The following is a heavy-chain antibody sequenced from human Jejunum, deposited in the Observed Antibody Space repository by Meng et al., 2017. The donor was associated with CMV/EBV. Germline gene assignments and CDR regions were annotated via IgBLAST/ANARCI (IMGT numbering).Heavy chain of an antibody. CDR1: LTNFD. J-gene: IGHJ6*02. CDR3: ASLGPWNPPGYYYHLDV. D-gene: IGHD3-16*01. Sequence: LTNFDLHSVRPATRPGLEWIGLVNPISGHTLYAQKFHGRVTVTMDTSITSSYMELNSLRSEDTAVYYCASLGPWNPPGYYYHLDVWGQGTTVTVSS. CDR2: VNPISGHT. V-gene: IGHV1-8*01.